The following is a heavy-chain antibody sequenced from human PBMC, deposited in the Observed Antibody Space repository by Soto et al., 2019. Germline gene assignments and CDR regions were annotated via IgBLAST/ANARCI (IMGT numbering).Heavy chain of an antibody. J-gene: IGHJ4*02. D-gene: IGHD6-6*01. Sequence: QVQLVQSGAEVKKPGSSVKVSCKASGGTFSSYAISWVRQAPGQGLEWMGWISAYNGNTNYAQKLQGRVNMTTDTSTSTAYMELRSLRSDDTAVYYCARDRGYSSSSSFDYWGQGTLVTVSS. V-gene: IGHV1-18*01. CDR2: ISAYNGNT. CDR3: ARDRGYSSSSSFDY. CDR1: GGTFSSYA.